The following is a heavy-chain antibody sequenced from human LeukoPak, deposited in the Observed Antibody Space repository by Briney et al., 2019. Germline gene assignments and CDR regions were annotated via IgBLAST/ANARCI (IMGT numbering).Heavy chain of an antibody. D-gene: IGHD3-10*01. Sequence: SETLSLTCTVSGGSISNGDYYWSWIRQPPGKGLEWIGYIYYSGSTYYNPSLKSRVTISVDTSKNQFSLKLSSVTAADTAVYYCARDNYGSGSHAPGVWFDPWGQGTLVTVSS. CDR2: IYYSGST. CDR3: ARDNYGSGSHAPGVWFDP. V-gene: IGHV4-30-4*01. J-gene: IGHJ5*02. CDR1: GGSISNGDYY.